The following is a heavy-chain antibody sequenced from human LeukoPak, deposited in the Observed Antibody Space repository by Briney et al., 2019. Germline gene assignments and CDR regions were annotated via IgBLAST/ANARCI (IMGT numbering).Heavy chain of an antibody. D-gene: IGHD2-15*01. Sequence: GGSLRLSCTASGFTFGDYAMSWVRQAPGKGLEWVSFIRSKAYGGTTEYATSVKGRFTISRDDSKSIAYLQMNSLKTEDTAVYYCTRVSLVAASVFFDYWGQGTLVTVSS. J-gene: IGHJ4*02. V-gene: IGHV3-49*04. CDR2: IRSKAYGGTT. CDR3: TRVSLVAASVFFDY. CDR1: GFTFGDYA.